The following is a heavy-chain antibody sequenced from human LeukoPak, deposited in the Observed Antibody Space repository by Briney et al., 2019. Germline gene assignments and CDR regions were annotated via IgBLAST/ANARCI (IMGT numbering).Heavy chain of an antibody. J-gene: IGHJ4*02. D-gene: IGHD1-14*01. CDR1: GFTFTNYG. Sequence: GGSLRLSCAASGFTFTNYGMSWVRQAPGKGLEWVSGISGSGGSTYYADSVKGRFTISRDNSKNALYLQMNSLRAEDTAVYYCAKGHSADGTVYDCWGQGTLVAVSS. CDR2: ISGSGGST. V-gene: IGHV3-23*01. CDR3: AKGHSADGTVYDC.